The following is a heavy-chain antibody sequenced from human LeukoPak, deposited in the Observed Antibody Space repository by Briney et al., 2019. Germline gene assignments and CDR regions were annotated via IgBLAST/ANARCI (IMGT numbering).Heavy chain of an antibody. V-gene: IGHV3-7*01. CDR1: GFIFSSYW. CDR3: SRDFQGY. CDR2: IKQEGSEK. J-gene: IGHJ4*02. Sequence: GGSLRLSCAASGFIFSSYWMSWVRQAPGKGLEWVANIKQEGSEKYYVDSVKGRFTISRDNAKKSLFLQMNSLRAEDTAVYYCSRDFQGYWGRGTLVTVSS.